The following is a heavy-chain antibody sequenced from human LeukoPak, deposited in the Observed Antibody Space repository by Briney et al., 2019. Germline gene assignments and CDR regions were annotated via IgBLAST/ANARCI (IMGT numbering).Heavy chain of an antibody. J-gene: IGHJ4*02. D-gene: IGHD2-2*02. CDR2: INHSGST. Sequence: PSETLSLTCAVYGGSFSGYYWSWIRQPPGKGLEWIGEINHSGSTNYNPSLKSRVTISVDTSKNQFSLKLSSVTAADTAVYYCARYKSLYGYYWGQGTLVTVSS. CDR3: ARYKSLYGYY. CDR1: GGSFSGYY. V-gene: IGHV4-34*01.